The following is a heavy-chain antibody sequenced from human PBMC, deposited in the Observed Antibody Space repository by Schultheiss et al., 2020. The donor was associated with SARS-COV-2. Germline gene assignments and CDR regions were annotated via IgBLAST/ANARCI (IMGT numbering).Heavy chain of an antibody. CDR3: AREALTGTIEYGMDV. D-gene: IGHD1-7*01. CDR2: INSGGST. V-gene: IGHV3-53*05. J-gene: IGHJ6*02. Sequence: GGSLRLSXAASGFTVSSSYMNWVRQAPGKGLEWVSVINSGGSTYYADSVKGRFTISRDNSRNTLYLQMDSLRSDDTAVYYCAREALTGTIEYGMDVWGQGTTVTVSS. CDR1: GFTVSSSY.